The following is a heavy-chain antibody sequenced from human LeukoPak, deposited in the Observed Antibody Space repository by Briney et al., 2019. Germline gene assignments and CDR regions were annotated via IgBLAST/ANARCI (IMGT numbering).Heavy chain of an antibody. CDR1: GFTFSDYY. V-gene: IGHV3-30*02. CDR3: AKSDQLLYPPPFDC. J-gene: IGHJ4*02. D-gene: IGHD2-2*01. CDR2: IRYDGSNK. Sequence: GGSLRLSCAASGFTFSDYYMSWIRQAPGKGLEWVAFIRYDGSNKYYADSVKGRFTISRDNSKSTLYLQMNSLRTEDTAVYYCAKSDQLLYPPPFDCWGQGTLATVSS.